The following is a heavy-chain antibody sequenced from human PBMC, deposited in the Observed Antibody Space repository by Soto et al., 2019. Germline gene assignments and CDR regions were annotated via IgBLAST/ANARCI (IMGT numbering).Heavy chain of an antibody. CDR2: ISYDSTNK. CDR3: AKTDPGGGCGGIWYPDY. CDR1: GFTFSTYA. V-gene: IGHV3-30*18. J-gene: IGHJ4*02. Sequence: QVHLVESGGGVVQPGQSLRLSCAASGFTFSTYAMHWLRQAPDEGLEWVAIISYDSTNKYYADSVKGRFTISRDNSQNMLELQMNSLKPEDTPVYYCAKTDPGGGCGGIWYPDYRGQGTPVTVSS. D-gene: IGHD2-15*01.